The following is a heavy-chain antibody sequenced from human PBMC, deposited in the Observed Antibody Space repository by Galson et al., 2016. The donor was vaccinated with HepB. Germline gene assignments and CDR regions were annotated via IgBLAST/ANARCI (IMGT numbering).Heavy chain of an antibody. J-gene: IGHJ4*02. D-gene: IGHD2-2*01. Sequence: SLRLSCATSGFTFGDYAMNWFRQAPGKGLERVGFIRSRAFGGTTNYAASVTGRFTISRDDSKSIAYLQMNSLKTEDTAVYYCSGGYCDVTSCYDGFDYWGQGTLVTVSS. CDR3: SGGYCDVTSCYDGFDY. V-gene: IGHV3-49*03. CDR2: IRSRAFGGTT. CDR1: GFTFGDYA.